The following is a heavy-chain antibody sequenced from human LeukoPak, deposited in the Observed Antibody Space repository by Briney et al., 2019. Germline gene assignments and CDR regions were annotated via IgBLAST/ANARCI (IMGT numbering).Heavy chain of an antibody. CDR3: TTDPRITVAGTGYYYYYMDV. CDR2: IIPIVETA. CDR1: GGTFSNYA. J-gene: IGHJ6*03. D-gene: IGHD6-19*01. Sequence: SVKVSCKASGGTFSNYALNWVRQAPGRGLEWMGGIIPIVETANYAQKFQGRVTISTDESTSTVFMELHSLRSEDTAVYYCTTDPRITVAGTGYYYYYMDVWGKGTTVTVSS. V-gene: IGHV1-69*05.